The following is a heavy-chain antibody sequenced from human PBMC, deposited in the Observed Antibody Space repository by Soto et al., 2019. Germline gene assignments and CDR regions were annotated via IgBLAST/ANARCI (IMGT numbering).Heavy chain of an antibody. J-gene: IGHJ4*02. D-gene: IGHD3-3*01. V-gene: IGHV3-33*01. Sequence: GGSLRLSCAASGFTFSSYGMHWVRQAPGKGLEWVAVIWYDGSNKYYADSVKGRFTISRDNSKNTLYLQMNSLRAEDTAVYYCARDRLEDTIFGVVPYYFDYWGQGTLVTVSS. CDR2: IWYDGSNK. CDR3: ARDRLEDTIFGVVPYYFDY. CDR1: GFTFSSYG.